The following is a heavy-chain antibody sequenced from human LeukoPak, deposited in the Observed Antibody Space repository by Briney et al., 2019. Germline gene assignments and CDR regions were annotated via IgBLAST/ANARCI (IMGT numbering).Heavy chain of an antibody. CDR2: IYYSGTT. Sequence: SETLSLTCTVSGGSISDYYWSWIRQPPGKGLEWIGYIYYSGTTNYNPSLKSRVTISVDTSKNQFSLKLSSVTAADTAVYYCVRLGRAAGFYFFDYWGQGSLVTVSS. D-gene: IGHD6-13*01. J-gene: IGHJ4*02. V-gene: IGHV4-59*01. CDR1: GGSISDYY. CDR3: VRLGRAAGFYFFDY.